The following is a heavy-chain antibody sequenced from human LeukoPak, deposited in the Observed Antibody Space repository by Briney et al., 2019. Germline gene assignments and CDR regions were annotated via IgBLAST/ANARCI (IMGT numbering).Heavy chain of an antibody. D-gene: IGHD6-19*01. CDR2: ISYDGSNK. J-gene: IGHJ4*02. V-gene: IGHV3-30*03. Sequence: GGSLRLSCAASGFTFSSYGMHWVRQAPGKGLEWVAVISYDGSNKYYADSVKGRFTNSRDNSNNTLYLQMNSLRAEETAVYYCATQWPDYWGQGTLVTVSS. CDR3: ATQWPDY. CDR1: GFTFSSYG.